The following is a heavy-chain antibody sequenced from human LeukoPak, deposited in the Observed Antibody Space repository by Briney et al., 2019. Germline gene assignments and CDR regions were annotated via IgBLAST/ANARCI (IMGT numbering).Heavy chain of an antibody. J-gene: IGHJ4*02. Sequence: GGSLRLSFAASGFTFSTYAMSWVRQAPGKGLEWVSAISADGNIYYADSVKGRFTISRDNSKNTLHLQMNSLRAEDTALYYCAKRSIAFDYWGQGTLVTVSS. CDR2: ISADGNI. D-gene: IGHD2-21*01. CDR3: AKRSIAFDY. CDR1: GFTFSTYA. V-gene: IGHV3-23*01.